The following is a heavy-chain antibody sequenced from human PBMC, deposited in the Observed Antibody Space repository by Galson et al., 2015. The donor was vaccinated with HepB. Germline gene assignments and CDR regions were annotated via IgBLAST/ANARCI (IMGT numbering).Heavy chain of an antibody. J-gene: IGHJ4*02. D-gene: IGHD2/OR15-2a*01. Sequence: SLRLSCAASGFTFSNYAMNWVRQAPGKGLQWASQITNNGGTGNYADSVEGRFTISRDNSKNMLYLQMNSLRAEDTAVYYCAKKMDVGFYPFDYWGQGTLVTVSS. CDR3: AKKMDVGFYPFDY. CDR1: GFTFSNYA. CDR2: ITNNGGTG. V-gene: IGHV3-23*01.